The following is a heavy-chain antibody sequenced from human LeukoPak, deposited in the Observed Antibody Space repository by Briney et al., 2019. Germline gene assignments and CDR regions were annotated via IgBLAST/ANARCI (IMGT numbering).Heavy chain of an antibody. CDR2: IKEDGSEK. CDR3: ARATEGYTYGYRVYYYYMDV. J-gene: IGHJ6*03. V-gene: IGHV3-7*01. CDR1: GFTFSTYW. Sequence: SGGSLRLSCTASGFTFSTYWMSWVRQAPGKGLEWVANIKEDGSEKYYVDSVKGRFTISIDNAKNSLYLQMNSLRAEDTAVYYCARATEGYTYGYRVYYYYMDVWGKGTTVTVSS. D-gene: IGHD5-18*01.